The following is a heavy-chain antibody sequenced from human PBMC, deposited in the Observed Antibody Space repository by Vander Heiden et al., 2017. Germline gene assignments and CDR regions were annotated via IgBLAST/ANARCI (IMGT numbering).Heavy chain of an antibody. CDR3: AKDFRVGATNGLFDY. J-gene: IGHJ4*02. V-gene: IGHV3-23*01. Sequence: EVQLLESGGGLVQPGGSLRLSCAASGVPFSRYATGWVRQAAGKGLEWVSSIRGSGGSTYYADSVKGRFTISRDNSKNTLYLQMNSLRAEDTAVYYCAKDFRVGATNGLFDYWGQGTLVTVSS. CDR1: GVPFSRYA. CDR2: IRGSGGST. D-gene: IGHD1-26*01.